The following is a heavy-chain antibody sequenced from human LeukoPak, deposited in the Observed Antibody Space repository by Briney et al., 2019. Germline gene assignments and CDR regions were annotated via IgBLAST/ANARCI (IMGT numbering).Heavy chain of an antibody. V-gene: IGHV1-3*01. D-gene: IGHD2-15*01. J-gene: IGHJ6*02. Sequence: ASVKVSCKASGYTFTSYAMHWVRQAPGQRLEWMGWINAGNGNTKYSQKFQGRVTITRDTSASTAYMELSSLRSEDTAVYYCAREQTGYCSGGSCYYYCGMDVWGQGTTVTVSS. CDR3: AREQTGYCSGGSCYYYCGMDV. CDR2: INAGNGNT. CDR1: GYTFTSYA.